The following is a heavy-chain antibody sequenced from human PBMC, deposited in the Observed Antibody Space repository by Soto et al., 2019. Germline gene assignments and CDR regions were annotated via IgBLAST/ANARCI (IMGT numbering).Heavy chain of an antibody. CDR3: ARVRHINAFDI. J-gene: IGHJ3*02. CDR1: GGSISSGDYY. CDR2: IYYSGST. D-gene: IGHD1-20*01. V-gene: IGHV4-30-4*01. Sequence: SETLSLTCTVSGGSISSGDYYWSWIRQPPGKGLEWIGYIYYSGSTYYNPSLKSRVTISVDTSKNQFSLKLSSVTAADTAVYYCARVRHINAFDIWGKWTMSTVPS.